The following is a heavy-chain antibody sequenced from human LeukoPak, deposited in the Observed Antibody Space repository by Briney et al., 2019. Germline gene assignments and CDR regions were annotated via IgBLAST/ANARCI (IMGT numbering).Heavy chain of an antibody. D-gene: IGHD3-22*01. Sequence: GRSLRLSCAASGFTFDDYAMHWVRQAPGKGLEWVSSISSSSSYIYYADSVKGRFTISRDNSKNTLYLQMNSLRAEDTAVYYCARDEHYYDSSGPQTGDYWGQGTLVTVSS. CDR3: ARDEHYYDSSGPQTGDY. CDR1: GFTFDDYA. V-gene: IGHV3-21*01. J-gene: IGHJ4*02. CDR2: ISSSSSYI.